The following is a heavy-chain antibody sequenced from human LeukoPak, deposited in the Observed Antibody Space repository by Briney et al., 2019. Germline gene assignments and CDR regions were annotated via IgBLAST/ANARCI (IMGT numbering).Heavy chain of an antibody. CDR2: INHSGST. V-gene: IGHV4-34*01. D-gene: IGHD3-22*01. CDR3: ARDPSGYFNY. J-gene: IGHJ4*02. CDR1: GGSFSGYY. Sequence: SETLSLTCAAYGGSFSGYYWSWIRQPPGKGLEWIWEINHSGSTNYNPSLKSRVTISVDTSKNQFSLKLSSVTAADTAVYYCARDPSGYFNYWGQGTLATVSS.